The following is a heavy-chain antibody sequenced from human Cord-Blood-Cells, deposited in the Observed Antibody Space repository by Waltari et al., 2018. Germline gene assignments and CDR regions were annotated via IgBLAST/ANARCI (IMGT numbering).Heavy chain of an antibody. CDR3: ARGQVYYDFWSGYYAFDI. Sequence: QVQLQQWGAGLLKPSETLSLTCAVYGGSFSGSYWSWFRQPPGKGLEWIGEINHSGSTNYNPSLKSRVTISVDTSKNQFSLKLSSVTAADTAVYYCARGQVYYDFWSGYYAFDIWGQGTMVTVSS. CDR1: GGSFSGSY. D-gene: IGHD3-3*01. V-gene: IGHV4-34*01. CDR2: INHSGST. J-gene: IGHJ3*02.